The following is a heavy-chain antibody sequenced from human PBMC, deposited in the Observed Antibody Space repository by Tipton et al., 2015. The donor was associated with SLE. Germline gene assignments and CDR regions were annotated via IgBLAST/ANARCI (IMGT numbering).Heavy chain of an antibody. J-gene: IGHJ4*02. CDR1: GGFVNSSSYY. V-gene: IGHV4-39*07. CDR3: ARGRVFFDY. CDR2: IYYSGSS. Sequence: TLSLTCSVSGGFVNSSSYYWGFIRQPPGKGLEWIGNIYYSGSSYYNPSLKSRVTMSVDTSKSQFSLKLSSVTAANTAVYYCARGRVFFDYWGQGTLVTVSS.